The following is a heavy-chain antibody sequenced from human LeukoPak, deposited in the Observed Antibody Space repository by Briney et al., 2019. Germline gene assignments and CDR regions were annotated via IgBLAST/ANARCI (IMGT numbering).Heavy chain of an antibody. Sequence: GGSPRLSCAASGFTFSSYAMHWVRQAPGKGLEWVAVISYDGSNKYYADSVKGRFTISRDNSKNTLYLQMNSLRAEDTAVYYCARDGGGGWHGSGSYLDYWGQGTLVTVSS. CDR2: ISYDGSNK. J-gene: IGHJ4*02. D-gene: IGHD3-10*01. V-gene: IGHV3-30-3*01. CDR3: ARDGGGGWHGSGSYLDY. CDR1: GFTFSSYA.